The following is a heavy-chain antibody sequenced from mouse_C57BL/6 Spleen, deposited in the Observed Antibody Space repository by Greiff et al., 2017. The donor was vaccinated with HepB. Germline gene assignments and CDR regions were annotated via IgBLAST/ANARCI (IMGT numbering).Heavy chain of an antibody. D-gene: IGHD4-1*01. J-gene: IGHJ4*01. CDR3: TPWDLYAMDY. CDR2: IDPENGDT. Sequence: EVKLMESGAELVRPGASVKLSCTASGFNIKDDYMHWVKQRPEQGLEWIGWIDPENGDTEYASKFQGKATITADTSSNTAYLQLSSLTSEDTAVYYCTPWDLYAMDYWGQGTSVTVSS. V-gene: IGHV14-4*01. CDR1: GFNIKDDY.